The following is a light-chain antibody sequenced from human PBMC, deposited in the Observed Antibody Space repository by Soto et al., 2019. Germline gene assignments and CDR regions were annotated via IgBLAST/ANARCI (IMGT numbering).Light chain of an antibody. Sequence: IVLTQSPGTLSLSPGDRATLSCRASQSVSNNYLAWYQQKPGQAPRLLIYDASGRATGIPDRFSGSGSGTDFTLTINRLEPEDFAVYFCQQYGSSPRTFGQGTKVDIK. J-gene: IGKJ1*01. V-gene: IGKV3-20*01. CDR3: QQYGSSPRT. CDR1: QSVSNNY. CDR2: DAS.